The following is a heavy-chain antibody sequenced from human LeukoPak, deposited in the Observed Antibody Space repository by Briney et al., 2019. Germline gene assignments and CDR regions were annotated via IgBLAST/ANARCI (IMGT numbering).Heavy chain of an antibody. CDR1: GYTFTGYY. Sequence: ASVKVSCKASGYTFTGYYMHWVRQDPGQGLEWMGWINPNSGGTNYAQKFQGRVTMTRDTSISTAYMELSRLRSDDTAVYCCARDSSSLGYCSSTSCYWGFDIWGQGTMVTVSS. J-gene: IGHJ3*02. V-gene: IGHV1-2*02. CDR3: ARDSSSLGYCSSTSCYWGFDI. CDR2: INPNSGGT. D-gene: IGHD2-2*01.